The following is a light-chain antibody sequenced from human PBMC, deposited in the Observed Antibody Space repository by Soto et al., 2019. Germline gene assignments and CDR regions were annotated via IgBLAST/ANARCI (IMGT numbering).Light chain of an antibody. CDR3: QQYGSSPWT. CDR1: QSVSSNF. V-gene: IGKV3-20*01. CDR2: GAS. Sequence: EIVLTQSPGTLSLSPGDRATLSCRASQSVSSNFLAWYQQKPGQAPRLLIYGASIRAAGIPDRFSGSGSGTDFTLTISRLEPEDFAVYYCQQYGSSPWTFGQGTKVDI. J-gene: IGKJ1*01.